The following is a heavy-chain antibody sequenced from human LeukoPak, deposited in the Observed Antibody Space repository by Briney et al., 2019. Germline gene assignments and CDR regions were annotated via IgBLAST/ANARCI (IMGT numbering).Heavy chain of an antibody. CDR2: ISGSGGST. V-gene: IGHV3-23*01. Sequence: PGGSLRLSCAATGFTFSSYAMSWVRQAPGKGLEWVSAISGSGGSTYYADSVKGRFTISRDNSKNTLYLQMNSLRAEDTAVYYCARDYYDSSGPTTLFDYWGQGTLVTVSS. CDR1: GFTFSSYA. D-gene: IGHD3-22*01. J-gene: IGHJ4*02. CDR3: ARDYYDSSGPTTLFDY.